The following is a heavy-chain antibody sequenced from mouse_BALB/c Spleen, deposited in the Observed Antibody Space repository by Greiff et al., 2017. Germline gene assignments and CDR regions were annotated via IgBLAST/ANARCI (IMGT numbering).Heavy chain of an antibody. V-gene: IGHV2-6-7*01. J-gene: IGHJ4*01. D-gene: IGHD1-1*01. Sequence: VQRVESGPGLVAPSQSLSITCTVSGFSLTSYGVHWVRQPPGKGLEWLGMIWGDGSTDYNSALKSRLSISKDNSKSQVFLKMNSLQTDDTARYYCARDPHYYGSSYDAMDYWGQGTSVTVSS. CDR1: GFSLTSYG. CDR3: ARDPHYYGSSYDAMDY. CDR2: IWGDGST.